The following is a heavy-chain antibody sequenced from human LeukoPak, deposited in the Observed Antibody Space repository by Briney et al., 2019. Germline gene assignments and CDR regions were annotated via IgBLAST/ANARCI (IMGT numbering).Heavy chain of an antibody. D-gene: IGHD3-10*01. J-gene: IGHJ4*02. CDR3: ARGGLVRGSYDY. CDR2: INHSGST. V-gene: IGHV4-34*01. CDR1: GGSFSGYY. Sequence: PSETLSLTCAAYGGSFSGYYWSWIRQPPGKGLEWIGEINHSGSTNYNPSLKSRVTISVDTSKNQFSLKLSSVTAADTAVYYCARGGLVRGSYDYWGQGTLVTVSS.